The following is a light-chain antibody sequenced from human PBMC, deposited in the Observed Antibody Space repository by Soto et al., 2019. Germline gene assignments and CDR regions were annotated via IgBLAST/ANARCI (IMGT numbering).Light chain of an antibody. CDR2: EDN. CDR3: QSYDSSNHVV. Sequence: NFLLTQPHSVSESPGKTVTISCTRGSGSIASNYVQWYQQRPGSAPTTVIYEDNQRPSGVPDRFSGSIDSSSNSASLTISGLQTEDEADYYCQSYDSSNHVVFGGGTKLTVL. CDR1: SGSIASNY. V-gene: IGLV6-57*04. J-gene: IGLJ2*01.